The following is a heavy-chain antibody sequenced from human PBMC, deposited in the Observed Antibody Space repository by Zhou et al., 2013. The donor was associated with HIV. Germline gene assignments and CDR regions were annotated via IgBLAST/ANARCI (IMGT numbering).Heavy chain of an antibody. CDR1: GYTFTSYY. J-gene: IGHJ6*02. D-gene: IGHD6-19*01. Sequence: QVQLVQSGTEVKKPGASVKVSCKASGYTFTSYYMHWVRQAPGQGLEWMGVINPSDRKTTYAQRFQGRVTITADESTSTAYMELSSLRSEDTAVYYCARGESTTVGSGWSLTHYYYGMDVWGQGTTVTVSS. V-gene: IGHV1-46*01. CDR2: INPSDRKT. CDR3: ARGESTTVGSGWSLTHYYYGMDV.